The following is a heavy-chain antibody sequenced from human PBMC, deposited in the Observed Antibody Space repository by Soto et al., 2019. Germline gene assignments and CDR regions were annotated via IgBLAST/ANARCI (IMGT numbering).Heavy chain of an antibody. V-gene: IGHV1-69*06. CDR2: IIPIFGTA. CDR1: GGTFSSYA. J-gene: IGHJ6*02. Sequence: ASVKVSCKASGGTFSSYAISWVRQAPGQGLEWMGGIIPIFGTANYAQKFQGRVTITADKSTSTAYMELSSLRSEDTAVYYCARELRAPYYDFWSGYSYGMDVWGQGTTVTVSS. CDR3: ARELRAPYYDFWSGYSYGMDV. D-gene: IGHD3-3*01.